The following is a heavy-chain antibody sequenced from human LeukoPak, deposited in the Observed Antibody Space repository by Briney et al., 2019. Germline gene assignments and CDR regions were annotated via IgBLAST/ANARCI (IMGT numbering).Heavy chain of an antibody. CDR3: AKAPSSSSWEIDFDY. D-gene: IGHD6-13*01. J-gene: IGHJ4*02. CDR1: GFTFSSYA. V-gene: IGHV3-23*01. Sequence: PGGSLRLSCAASGFTFSSYAMSWVRQAPGKGLEWVSAISGSGGSTYYADSVKGWFTISRDNSKNTLYLQMNSLRAEDTAVYYCAKAPSSSSWEIDFDYWGQGTLVTVSS. CDR2: ISGSGGST.